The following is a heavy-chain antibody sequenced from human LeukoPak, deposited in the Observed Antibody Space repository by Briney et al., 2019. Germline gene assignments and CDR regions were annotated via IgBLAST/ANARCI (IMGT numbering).Heavy chain of an antibody. CDR2: ISSSSSYI. V-gene: IGHV3-21*01. CDR3: ARGVDIVATIDY. Sequence: GGSLRLSCAASGFTFSSYSMNWVRQAPGKGLEWVSSISSSSSYIYYADSVKGRFTISRGNAKNLLYLQMNSLRAEDTAVYYCARGVDIVATIDYWGQGTLVTVSS. D-gene: IGHD5-12*01. J-gene: IGHJ4*02. CDR1: GFTFSSYS.